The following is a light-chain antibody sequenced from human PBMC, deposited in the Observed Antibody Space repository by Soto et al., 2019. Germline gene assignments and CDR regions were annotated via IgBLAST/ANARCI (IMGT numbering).Light chain of an antibody. Sequence: EIVLSQSPATLSLSPGERATLSCRASQSVSSYLAWYQHIPGQAPRLLIYDASKRATGTPARFSGSGSGTDFTLTISSLEPEDFAVYYCQQRSNWPPTWTFGQGTKVEVK. CDR3: QQRSNWPPTWT. CDR2: DAS. CDR1: QSVSSY. V-gene: IGKV3-11*01. J-gene: IGKJ1*01.